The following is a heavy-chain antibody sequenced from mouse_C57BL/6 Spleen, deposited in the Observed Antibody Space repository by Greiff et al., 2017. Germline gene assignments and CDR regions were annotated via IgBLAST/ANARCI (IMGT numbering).Heavy chain of an antibody. CDR3: ARAYYYGSPFAY. CDR2: INSDGGST. D-gene: IGHD1-1*01. Sequence: EVMLVESGGGLVQPGESLKLSCESNEYEFPSHDMSWVRKTPEKRLELVAAINSDGGSTYYPDTMERRFIIARDNTKKTLYLQMNSLRSDDTALYYCARAYYYGSPFAYWGQGTLVTVSA. J-gene: IGHJ3*01. V-gene: IGHV5-2*01. CDR1: EYEFPSHD.